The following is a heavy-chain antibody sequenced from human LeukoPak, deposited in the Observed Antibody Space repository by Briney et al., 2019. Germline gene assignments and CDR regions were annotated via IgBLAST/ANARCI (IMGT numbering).Heavy chain of an antibody. CDR3: ARGYSYGLVPHN. CDR1: GGSFSGYY. V-gene: IGHV4-34*01. Sequence: SETLSLTCAVYGGSFSGYYWSWIRQPPGKGLEWIGEINHSGSTNYNPSLKSRVTISVDTSKNQFSLKLSSVTAADTAVYYCARGYSYGLVPHNWGQGTLVTVSS. D-gene: IGHD5-18*01. CDR2: INHSGST. J-gene: IGHJ4*02.